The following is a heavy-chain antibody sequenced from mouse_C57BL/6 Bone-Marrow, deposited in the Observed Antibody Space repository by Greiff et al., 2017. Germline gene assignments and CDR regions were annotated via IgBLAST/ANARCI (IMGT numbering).Heavy chain of an antibody. D-gene: IGHD2-4*01. V-gene: IGHV14-2*01. CDR3: SSGGLRLYWYFDV. CDR2: IDPEDGET. CDR1: GFNINDYY. J-gene: IGHJ1*03. Sequence: LVESGAELVKPGASVKLSCTASGFNINDYYMHWVKQRTEQGLEWIGRIDPEDGETKSAPKIPGKATITADPSSNTAYMQLSSMSSEDTAVYYWSSGGLRLYWYFDVWGTRTMVNVSA.